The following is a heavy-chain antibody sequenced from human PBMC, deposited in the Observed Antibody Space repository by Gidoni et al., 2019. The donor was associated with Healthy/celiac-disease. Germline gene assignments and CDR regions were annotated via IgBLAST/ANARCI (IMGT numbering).Heavy chain of an antibody. V-gene: IGHV2-5*01. J-gene: IGHJ3*02. CDR1: GFSLSTSGVG. Sequence: QITLKESGPTLVKPTQTLTLSCTFHGFSLSTSGVGVGWIRQPPGKALEWLALIYWNDDKRYSPSLKSMLTITKDTSKNQMVLTMTNMDPVDTATYYCAHRLYSSGWYDAFDIWGQGTMVTVSS. D-gene: IGHD6-19*01. CDR2: IYWNDDK. CDR3: AHRLYSSGWYDAFDI.